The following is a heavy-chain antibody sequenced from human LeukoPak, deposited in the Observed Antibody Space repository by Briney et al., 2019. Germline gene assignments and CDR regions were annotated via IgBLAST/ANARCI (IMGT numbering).Heavy chain of an antibody. D-gene: IGHD3-9*01. V-gene: IGHV4-59*01. J-gene: IGHJ3*02. CDR1: GGSLSSYY. CDR3: ARDKSGLRYFDWLPADDAFDI. CDR2: VYYSGCT. Sequence: PSETLSLTCTVSGGSLSSYYWSWLRQPPGKGLAWIGYVYYSGCTNYNTSLKSRVTISVDTSKNQFSLKLSSVTAADTAVYYCARDKSGLRYFDWLPADDAFDIWGQGTMVTVSS.